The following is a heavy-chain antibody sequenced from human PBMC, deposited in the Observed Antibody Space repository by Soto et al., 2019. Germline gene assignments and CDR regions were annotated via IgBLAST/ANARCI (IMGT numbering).Heavy chain of an antibody. CDR2: ISAYNGNT. D-gene: IGHD3-22*01. J-gene: IGHJ4*02. CDR1: AYTFTSYG. V-gene: IGHV1-18*01. Sequence: GXSVKVSCKASAYTFTSYGISWVRQAPGQGLEWMGWISAYNGNTNYAQKLQGRVTMTTDTSTSTAYMELRSLRSDDTAVYYCARVADYYDSSGYYGPDYWGQGTLVTVSS. CDR3: ARVADYYDSSGYYGPDY.